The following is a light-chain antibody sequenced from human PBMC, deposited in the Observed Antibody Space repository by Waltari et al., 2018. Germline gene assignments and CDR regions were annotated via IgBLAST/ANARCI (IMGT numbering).Light chain of an antibody. CDR2: GAS. V-gene: IGKV1-12*01. CDR1: QHIGSW. J-gene: IGKJ4*01. Sequence: DIQMTQSPSSVSASVGDRVTLTCRAGQHIGSWLAWYQQIPGKAPKLLISGASNLHSGVPSRFSGSGSGKHFPLTINSLQPDDSATYYCQQTNDFPLTFGGGTKVEI. CDR3: QQTNDFPLT.